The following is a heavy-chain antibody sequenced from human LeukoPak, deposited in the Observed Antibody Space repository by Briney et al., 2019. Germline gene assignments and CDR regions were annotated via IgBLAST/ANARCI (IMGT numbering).Heavy chain of an antibody. CDR3: ASLDLELERRRGFDY. CDR2: ISSDGSTT. CDR1: GFTFSSYW. D-gene: IGHD1-1*01. V-gene: IGHV3-74*01. Sequence: PGESLRLSCAASGFTFSSYWMHWVRQAPGKGLVWVSRISSDGSTTTYADSVKGRFTISRDNAKNTLYLQMNSLRAEATAVYYGASLDLELERRRGFDYWGQGTLVTVSS. J-gene: IGHJ4*02.